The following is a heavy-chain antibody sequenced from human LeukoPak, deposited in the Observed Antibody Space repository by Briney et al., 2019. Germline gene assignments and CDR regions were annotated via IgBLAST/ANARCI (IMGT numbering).Heavy chain of an antibody. D-gene: IGHD1-26*01. J-gene: IGHJ4*02. CDR1: GFAFSSYA. V-gene: IGHV3-30-3*01. Sequence: QPGGSLRLSCAASGFAFSSYAMHWVRQAPGKGLEWVAVISYDGSNKYYADSVKGRFTISRDNSKNSLYLQMNSLRAEDTALYYCAKDMRSYYGFDYWGQGTLVTVSS. CDR3: AKDMRSYYGFDY. CDR2: ISYDGSNK.